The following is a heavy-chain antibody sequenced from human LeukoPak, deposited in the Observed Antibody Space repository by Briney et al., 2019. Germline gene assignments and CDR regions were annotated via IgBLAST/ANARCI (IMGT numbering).Heavy chain of an antibody. V-gene: IGHV1-2*02. Sequence: GASVKVSCKASGYTFTGYYMHWVRQAPGQGLEWMGWINPNSGGTNYAQKFQGRATMTRDTSISTAYMELSRLRSDDTAVYYCAGTSGYYYYYYMDVWGKGTTVTVSS. CDR3: AGTSGYYYYYYMDV. D-gene: IGHD6-6*01. J-gene: IGHJ6*03. CDR2: INPNSGGT. CDR1: GYTFTGYY.